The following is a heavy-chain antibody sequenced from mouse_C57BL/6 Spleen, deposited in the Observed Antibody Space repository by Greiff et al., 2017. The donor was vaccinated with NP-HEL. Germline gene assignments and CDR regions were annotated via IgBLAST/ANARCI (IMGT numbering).Heavy chain of an antibody. CDR1: GYTFTEYT. CDR2: IYPGSGST. D-gene: IGHD2-5*01. CDR3: ARHDEPGYSIYCAMNY. V-gene: IGHV1-62-2*01. J-gene: IGHJ4*01. Sequence: QVQLQQSGAELVKPGASVKLSCKASGYTFTEYTIHWVKQRPGQGLEWIGWIYPGSGSTKYNEKFKDKATLTADKSSSTAYMELRRLTSEDSAVYFCARHDEPGYSIYCAMNYGGQGTSVTVSS.